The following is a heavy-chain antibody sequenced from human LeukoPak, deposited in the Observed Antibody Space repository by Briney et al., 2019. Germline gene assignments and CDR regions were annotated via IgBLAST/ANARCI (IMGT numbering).Heavy chain of an antibody. CDR3: ARYYDILTGHFDY. Sequence: GESLKTSCKGSGYSFTSYWIGWGLRMPRKGLEWLGSIYPGDSDTRYSPSFQGQVTISADKSISTAYLQWSSLKASDTAMYYCARYYDILTGHFDYWGQGNLVTVSS. V-gene: IGHV5-51*01. J-gene: IGHJ4*02. CDR2: IYPGDSDT. D-gene: IGHD3-9*01. CDR1: GYSFTSYW.